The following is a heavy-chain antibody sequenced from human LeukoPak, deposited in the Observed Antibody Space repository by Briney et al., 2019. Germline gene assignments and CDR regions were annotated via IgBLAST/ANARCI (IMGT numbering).Heavy chain of an antibody. CDR2: IYYSGST. D-gene: IGHD6-13*01. CDR1: GGSVGSGTFY. CDR3: ARATGGAAAADFDP. V-gene: IGHV4-61*01. J-gene: IGHJ5*02. Sequence: SETLSLTCTVSGGSVGSGTFYWSWIRQPPGKGLEWIGDIYYSGSTNYNPSLKSRVTISVDMSTNQFSLKLISVTAADTAVYYCARATGGAAAADFDPWGQGTLVTVSS.